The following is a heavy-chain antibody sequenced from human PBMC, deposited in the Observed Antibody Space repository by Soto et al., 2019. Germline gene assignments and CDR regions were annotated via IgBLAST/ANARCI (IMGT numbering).Heavy chain of an antibody. Sequence: SETLSLTCTVPGGSISSSSYYWGWIRQPPGKGLEWIGSIYYSGSTYYNPSLKSRVTISVDTSKNQFSLKLSSVTAADTAVYYCARQTRAGTTSYYYYYMDVWGKGTTVTVSS. CDR1: GGSISSSSYY. D-gene: IGHD1-1*01. CDR2: IYYSGST. CDR3: ARQTRAGTTSYYYYYMDV. J-gene: IGHJ6*03. V-gene: IGHV4-39*01.